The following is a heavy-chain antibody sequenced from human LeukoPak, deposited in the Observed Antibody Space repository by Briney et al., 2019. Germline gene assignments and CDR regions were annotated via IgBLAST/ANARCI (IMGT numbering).Heavy chain of an antibody. V-gene: IGHV1-69*04. J-gene: IGHJ4*02. D-gene: IGHD6-13*01. CDR2: IIPILGIA. CDR3: AIDPLAAADTRELDY. Sequence: ASVKVSCKASGGTFSSYTISWVRQAPGQGLEWMGRIIPILGIANYAQKFQGRVTITAAKSTSTAYMELSSLRSEDTAVYYCAIDPLAAADTRELDYWGQRTLVTVSS. CDR1: GGTFSSYT.